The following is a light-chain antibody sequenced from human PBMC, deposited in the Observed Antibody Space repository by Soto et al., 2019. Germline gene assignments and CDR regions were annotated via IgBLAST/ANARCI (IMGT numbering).Light chain of an antibody. Sequence: EIVLTQSPGTLSLSPGEGATLSCRASQSVSTNFFAWYQQKPRQAPRLLICGAYTRATGIPDRFSGSGSGRDFSLTISRLEPEDFAVYFCKQYGRISWTFGQGTKVEIK. CDR3: KQYGRISWT. CDR2: GAY. J-gene: IGKJ1*01. CDR1: QSVSTNF. V-gene: IGKV3-20*01.